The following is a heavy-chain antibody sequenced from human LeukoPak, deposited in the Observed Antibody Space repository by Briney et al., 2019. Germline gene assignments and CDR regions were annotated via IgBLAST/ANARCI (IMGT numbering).Heavy chain of an antibody. CDR3: ARKSIWSGYYYFDY. V-gene: IGHV1-2*02. Sequence: ASVKVSCKASGYTFTGYYMHWARQAPGQGLEWMGWINPNSGGTNYAQKFQGRVTMTRDTSISTAYMELSRLRSDDTAVYYCARKSIWSGYYYFDYWGQGTLVTVSS. D-gene: IGHD3-3*01. CDR2: INPNSGGT. J-gene: IGHJ4*02. CDR1: GYTFTGYY.